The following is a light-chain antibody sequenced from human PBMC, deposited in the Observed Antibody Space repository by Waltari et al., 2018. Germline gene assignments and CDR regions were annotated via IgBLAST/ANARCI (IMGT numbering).Light chain of an antibody. CDR3: QHYYTSPPT. CDR1: QSVLSSSDNKNY. Sequence: DIVMTQSPDSLAVSLGERATINCKSSQSVLSSSDNKNYLAWYQQKPGQPPKLFIYWSSTRESGVPDRFGGSGSGTDFALTISSLQAEDVAVYYCQHYYTSPPTFGGGTKVEIK. J-gene: IGKJ4*01. V-gene: IGKV4-1*01. CDR2: WSS.